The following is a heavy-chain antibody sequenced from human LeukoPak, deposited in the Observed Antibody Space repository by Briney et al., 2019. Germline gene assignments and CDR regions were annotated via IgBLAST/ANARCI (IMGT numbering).Heavy chain of an antibody. Sequence: PSETLSLTCTVSGGSISSYYWSWIRQPPGKGLEWIGYIYYSGSTNYNPSLKSRVTISVDTSKNQFSLKLSSVTAANTAVYYCARARFGEFDPWGQRTLVTVSS. CDR1: GGSISSYY. V-gene: IGHV4-59*01. CDR2: IYYSGST. J-gene: IGHJ5*02. D-gene: IGHD3-10*01. CDR3: ARARFGEFDP.